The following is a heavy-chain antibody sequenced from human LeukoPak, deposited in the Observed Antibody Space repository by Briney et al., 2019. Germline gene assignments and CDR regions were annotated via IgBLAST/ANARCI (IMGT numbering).Heavy chain of an antibody. CDR3: ARARSLPGTTSIFDY. V-gene: IGHV4-4*07. D-gene: IGHD1-7*01. Sequence: PSETLSLTCTVSGGSISSYYWSWIRQAAGKGLEGIGRIYTSGTTNYNPSLKSRVTMSVDTSKNQFSLKLSSVTAADTAVYYCARARSLPGTTSIFDYWGQGTLVTVSS. J-gene: IGHJ4*02. CDR2: IYTSGTT. CDR1: GGSISSYY.